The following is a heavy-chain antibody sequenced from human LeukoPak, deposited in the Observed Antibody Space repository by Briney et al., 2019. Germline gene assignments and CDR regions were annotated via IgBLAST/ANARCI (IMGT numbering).Heavy chain of an antibody. CDR3: AKDHYDSSGYYPRYYFDY. J-gene: IGHJ4*02. CDR2: ISYDGSNK. V-gene: IGHV3-30*18. D-gene: IGHD3-22*01. CDR1: GFTFSSYG. Sequence: GGSLRLSCAASGFTFSSYGMHWVRQAPGKGLEWVAVISYDGSNKYYADFVKGRFTISRDNSKNTLYLQMNSLRAEDTAVYYCAKDHYDSSGYYPRYYFDYWGQGTLVTVSS.